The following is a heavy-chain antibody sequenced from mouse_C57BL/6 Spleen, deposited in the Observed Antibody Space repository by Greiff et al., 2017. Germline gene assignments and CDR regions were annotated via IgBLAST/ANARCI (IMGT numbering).Heavy chain of an antibody. CDR2: IWSGGST. CDR3: ARFAY. CDR1: GFSLTSYG. J-gene: IGHJ3*01. V-gene: IGHV2-2*01. Sequence: VQLQQSGPGLVQPSQSLSITCTVSGFSLTSYGVHWVRQSPGKGLEWLGVIWSGGSTDDNAAFISRLSISKDNSKRQVFFKMNRLQADDTAIYYCARFAYWGQGTLVTVSA.